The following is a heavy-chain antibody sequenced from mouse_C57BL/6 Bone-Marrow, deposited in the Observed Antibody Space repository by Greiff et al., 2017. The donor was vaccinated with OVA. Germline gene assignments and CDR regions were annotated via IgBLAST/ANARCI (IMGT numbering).Heavy chain of an antibody. J-gene: IGHJ4*01. D-gene: IGHD1-1*01. CDR2: ISSGSSTI. CDR1: GFTFSDYG. CDR3: ARGIPYYYGISYGDAMDY. V-gene: IGHV5-17*01. Sequence: EVMLVESGGGLVKPGGSLKLSCAASGFTFSDYGMHWVRQAPEQGLEWVAYISSGSSTIYYADTVKGRFTISRDNAKNPMFLQMTSLMSEDTAMYYCARGIPYYYGISYGDAMDYWGQGTSVTVSS.